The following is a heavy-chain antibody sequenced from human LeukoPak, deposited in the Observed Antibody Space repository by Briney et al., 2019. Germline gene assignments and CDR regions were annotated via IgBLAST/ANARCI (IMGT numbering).Heavy chain of an antibody. J-gene: IGHJ4*01. CDR1: GGSINNYY. CDR2: IYYNGIT. V-gene: IGHV4-59*01. CDR3: ARGGFRVGATGFDY. Sequence: SETLSLTCTVSGGSINNYYWSWIRQPPGKGLEVLGYIYYNGITNYNPSLKSRVTLSVDMSQNQFSLKLTSVTAADTALYYCARGGFRVGATGFDYWGHGTLVTVSS. D-gene: IGHD1-26*01.